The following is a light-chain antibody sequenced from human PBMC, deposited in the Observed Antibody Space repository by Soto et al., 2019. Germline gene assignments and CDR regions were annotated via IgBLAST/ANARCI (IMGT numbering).Light chain of an antibody. J-gene: IGLJ2*01. V-gene: IGLV2-14*01. CDR2: EVS. CDR3: SSYTSSSTVV. CDR1: SSDVGGYNY. Sequence: QSALTQPASVSGSPGQSITISCTGTSSDVGGYNYVSWYQQHPGKAPKLMISEVSNRPSGVPNRFSGSKSGNTASLTISGLQAEDDADYYCSSYTSSSTVVFGGGTQLTVL.